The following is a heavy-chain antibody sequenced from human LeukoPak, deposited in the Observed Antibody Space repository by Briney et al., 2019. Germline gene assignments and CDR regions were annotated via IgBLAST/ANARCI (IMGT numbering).Heavy chain of an antibody. CDR2: IKQDGSEK. CDR1: GFTFSSYW. Sequence: TGGSLRLSCAAPGFTFSSYWMSWVRQAPGKGLEWVANIKQDGSEKYYVDSVKGRFTISRDNAKNSLYLQMNSLRAEDTAVYYCARVSYYDSSGYYDTPYWYFDLWGRGTLVTVSS. V-gene: IGHV3-7*01. CDR3: ARVSYYDSSGYYDTPYWYFDL. D-gene: IGHD3-22*01. J-gene: IGHJ2*01.